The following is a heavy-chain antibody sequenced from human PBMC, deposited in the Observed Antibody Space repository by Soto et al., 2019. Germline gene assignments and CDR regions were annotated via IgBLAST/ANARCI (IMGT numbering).Heavy chain of an antibody. J-gene: IGHJ4*02. CDR3: AKGFGISWQYYLDY. Sequence: EVQLLESGGGLVQPGGSLRLSCAASGFSFASYAMNWVRQAPGKGLEWVSGIRGSGGSTYYADSVKGRFTISRDNSKNTLYLQLSSLRVEDKAVYYCAKGFGISWQYYLDYWGQGTLVTVSS. CDR2: IRGSGGST. V-gene: IGHV3-23*01. D-gene: IGHD3-10*01. CDR1: GFSFASYA.